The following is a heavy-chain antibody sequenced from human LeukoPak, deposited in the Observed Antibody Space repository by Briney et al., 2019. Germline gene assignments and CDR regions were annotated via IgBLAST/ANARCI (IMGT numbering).Heavy chain of an antibody. D-gene: IGHD1-1*01. V-gene: IGHV4-4*07. CDR2: ISTRGDT. CDR3: VRNWDY. CDR1: GDFITNRY. Sequence: PSETLSLTCSVSGDFITNRYWSWVRQSAGKGLEWIGRISTRGDTNYNPSLKSRVTMSVDTSNKHFSLKLTSVTAADTAVYYCVRNWDYWGQGTLVTVSS. J-gene: IGHJ4*02.